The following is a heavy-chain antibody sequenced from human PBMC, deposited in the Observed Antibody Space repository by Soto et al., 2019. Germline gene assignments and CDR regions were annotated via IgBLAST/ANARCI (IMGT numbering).Heavy chain of an antibody. CDR3: AKGRSYYYYYGVDV. Sequence: GGSLRLSCAASGFTFNAYAMSWVRQAPGKGLEWVSDIIDSGGSTYYADSVKGRFTISRDNSKSTLYLQMNSLRAEDTALYYCAKGRSYYYYYGVDVWGQGTTGTVAS. CDR2: IIDSGGST. J-gene: IGHJ6*02. V-gene: IGHV3-23*01. CDR1: GFTFNAYA.